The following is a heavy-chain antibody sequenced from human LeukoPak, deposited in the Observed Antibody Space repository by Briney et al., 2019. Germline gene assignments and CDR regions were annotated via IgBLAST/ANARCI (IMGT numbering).Heavy chain of an antibody. CDR1: GYTFTSYD. J-gene: IGHJ6*03. D-gene: IGHD6-6*01. V-gene: IGHV1-8*03. CDR2: MNPNSGNT. CDR3: ARGRSIAARRRGNYYYMDV. Sequence: GASVKVSCKASGYTFTSYDINWVRQATGQGLEWMGWMNPNSGNTGYAQKFQGRVTITRNTSISTAYMELSSLRSEDTAVYYCARGRSIAARRRGNYYYMDVWGKGTTVTVSS.